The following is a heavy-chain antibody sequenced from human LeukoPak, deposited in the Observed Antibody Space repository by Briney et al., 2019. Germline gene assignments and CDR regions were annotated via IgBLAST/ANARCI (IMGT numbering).Heavy chain of an antibody. J-gene: IGHJ4*02. CDR2: ISYDGSNK. D-gene: IGHD3-22*01. Sequence: GGSLRLSCAASGFTFSGHWMTWVRQAPGKGLEWVAVISYDGSNKYYADSVKGRFTISRDNSKNTLYLQMNSLRAEDTAVYYCAKAYYYDSSGYATDDWGQGTLVTVSS. CDR3: AKAYYYDSSGYATDD. V-gene: IGHV3-30*18. CDR1: GFTFSGHW.